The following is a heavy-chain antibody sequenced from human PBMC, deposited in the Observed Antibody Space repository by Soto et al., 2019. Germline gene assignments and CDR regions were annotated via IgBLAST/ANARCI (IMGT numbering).Heavy chain of an antibody. D-gene: IGHD2-21*02. J-gene: IGHJ5*02. CDR2: ISSSSSYI. CDR1: GFTFSSYW. V-gene: IGHV3-21*01. CDR3: ARVGGDSLIWFAP. Sequence: GGSLRLSCAASGFTFSSYWMHWVRQAPGKGLVWVSSISSSSSYIYYADSVKGRFTISRDNAKNSLYLQMNSLRAEDTAVYYCARVGGDSLIWFAPWGQGTLVTVSS.